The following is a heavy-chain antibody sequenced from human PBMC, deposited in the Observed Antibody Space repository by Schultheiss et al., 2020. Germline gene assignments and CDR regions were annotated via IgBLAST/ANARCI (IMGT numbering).Heavy chain of an antibody. D-gene: IGHD5-24*01. V-gene: IGHV4-39*07. CDR2: IYYSGST. J-gene: IGHJ4*02. Sequence: SATLSLTCTVSGGSISSSSYYWGWIRQPPGKGLEWIGSIYYSGSTYYNPSLKSRVTISVDTSKNQFSLKLSSVTAADTAVYYCARTRSGRDGFLFDYWVQGNLVTVAS. CDR3: ARTRSGRDGFLFDY. CDR1: GGSISSSSYY.